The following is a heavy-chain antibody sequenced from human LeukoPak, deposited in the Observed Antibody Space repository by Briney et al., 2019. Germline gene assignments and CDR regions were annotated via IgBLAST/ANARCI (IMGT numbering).Heavy chain of an antibody. Sequence: ASVKVSCKASGYTFTSYDINWVRQAPGQGREWMGWIYPDSGGTNYAQKFQGRVTMTRDTSISTAYMELSSLTSDDTAVYYCARVTSITTDYWGQGTLVTVSS. CDR2: IYPDSGGT. V-gene: IGHV1-2*02. CDR3: ARVTSITTDY. D-gene: IGHD2-21*02. CDR1: GYTFTSYD. J-gene: IGHJ4*02.